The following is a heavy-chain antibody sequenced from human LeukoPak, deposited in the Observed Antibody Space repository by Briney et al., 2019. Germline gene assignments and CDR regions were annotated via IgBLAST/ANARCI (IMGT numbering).Heavy chain of an antibody. V-gene: IGHV3-7*01. D-gene: IGHD5-24*01. CDR1: GFTFSGHW. Sequence: GGSLTLSYAASGFTFSGHWMSWVRQAPAKGREWVANIKQDGSDKQYVDSVKGRFTISRDNPKNSLYLEMNSLRHEDTAVYYCARWVGDGYDYWGLGTLVTVSS. CDR3: ARWVGDGYDY. J-gene: IGHJ4*02. CDR2: IKQDGSDK.